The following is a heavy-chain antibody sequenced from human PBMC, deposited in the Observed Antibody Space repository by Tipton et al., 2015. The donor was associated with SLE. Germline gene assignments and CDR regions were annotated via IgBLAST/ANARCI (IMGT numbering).Heavy chain of an antibody. J-gene: IGHJ3*01. CDR3: ASLLTGPTRDAFDV. CDR1: GDSISNTSYY. CDR2: MYYSGST. Sequence: LRLSCMVSGDSISNTSYYWGWIRQPPGKGLEWIGNMYYSGSTFYNPSLKSRVTISLDTSKNQFSLKMRSVTATDTAVYYCASLLTGPTRDAFDVWGQGTLVTVSS. V-gene: IGHV4-39*01. D-gene: IGHD1-20*01.